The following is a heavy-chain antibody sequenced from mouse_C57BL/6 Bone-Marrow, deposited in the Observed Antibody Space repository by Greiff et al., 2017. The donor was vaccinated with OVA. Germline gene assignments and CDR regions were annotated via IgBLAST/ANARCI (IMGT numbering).Heavy chain of an antibody. J-gene: IGHJ4*01. CDR3: ARAGDY. CDR1: GYTFTSYW. V-gene: IGHV1-69*01. Sequence: QVQLQQPGAELVMPGASVKLSCKASGYTFTSYWMHWVKQRPGQGLEWIGEIDPSDSYTNYNQKFKGKSTLTVDKSSSTAYMQLSSLTSEDSAVYYCARAGDYWGQVTSVTVSS. CDR2: IDPSDSYT.